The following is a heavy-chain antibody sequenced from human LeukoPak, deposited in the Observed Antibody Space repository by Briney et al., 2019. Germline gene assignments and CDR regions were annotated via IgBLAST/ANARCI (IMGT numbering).Heavy chain of an antibody. CDR3: ARDRSGSYEYYMDV. Sequence: SVKVSCKASGYTFTSYGISWVRQAPGQGLGWMGWISAYNGNTNYAQKFQGRVTLTTDTSTSTAYMELRSPRSDDTAVYYCARDRSGSYEYYMDVWGKGTTVTGSS. V-gene: IGHV1-18*01. D-gene: IGHD1-26*01. J-gene: IGHJ6*03. CDR1: GYTFTSYG. CDR2: ISAYNGNT.